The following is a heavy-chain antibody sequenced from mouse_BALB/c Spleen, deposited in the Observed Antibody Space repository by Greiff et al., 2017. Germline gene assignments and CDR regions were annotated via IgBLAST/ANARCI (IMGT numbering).Heavy chain of an antibody. Sequence: QVHVKQSGAELAKPGASVKMSCKASGYTFTSYWMHWVKQRPGQGLEWIGYINPSTGYTEYNQKFKDKATLTADKSSSTAYIQLSSLTSEDSAVYYCARHYDYDDYFAYWGQGTLVTVSA. CDR1: GYTFTSYW. D-gene: IGHD2-4*01. CDR3: ARHYDYDDYFAY. J-gene: IGHJ3*01. V-gene: IGHV1-7*01. CDR2: INPSTGYT.